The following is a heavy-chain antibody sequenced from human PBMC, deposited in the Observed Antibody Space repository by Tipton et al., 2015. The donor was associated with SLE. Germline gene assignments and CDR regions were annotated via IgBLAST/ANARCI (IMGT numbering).Heavy chain of an antibody. V-gene: IGHV4-38-2*01. J-gene: IGHJ3*02. CDR2: IYHSGST. Sequence: TLSLTCAVSGYSLSSGYYWGWIRQPPGKGLEWFGSIYHSGSTYYNPSLKSRVTISVDTSKNQFSLKLSSVTAADTAVYYCARVGYCSGGSCNGQGDAFDIWGQGTMVTVSS. CDR1: GYSLSSGYY. D-gene: IGHD2-15*01. CDR3: ARVGYCSGGSCNGQGDAFDI.